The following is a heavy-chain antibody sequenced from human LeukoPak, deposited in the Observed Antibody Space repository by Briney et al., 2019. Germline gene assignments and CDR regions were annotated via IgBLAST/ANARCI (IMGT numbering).Heavy chain of an antibody. D-gene: IGHD2-15*01. CDR1: GFTFSSYA. V-gene: IGHV3-7*01. CDR3: ASRVAATPTYYYYYGMDV. Sequence: GRSLRLSCAASGFTFSSYAMHWVRQAPGKGLEWVANIKQDGSEKYYVDSVKGRFTISRDNAKNSLYLQMNSLRAEDTAVYYCASRVAATPTYYYYYGMDVWGQGTTVTVSS. J-gene: IGHJ6*02. CDR2: IKQDGSEK.